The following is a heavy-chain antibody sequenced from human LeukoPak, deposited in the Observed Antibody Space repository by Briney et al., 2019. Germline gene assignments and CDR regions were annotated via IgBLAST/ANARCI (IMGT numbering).Heavy chain of an antibody. Sequence: KPSETLSLTCTVSGGSISSSSYYWGWIRQPPGKGREWIGRIYYSESTYYNPSLKTRVTISVDTSKNQFSLKLSSVTAADTAVYYCARDPVPVSPHAFDIWGQGTMVTVSS. CDR2: IYYSEST. J-gene: IGHJ3*02. CDR1: GGSISSSSYY. D-gene: IGHD2-2*01. V-gene: IGHV4-39*02. CDR3: ARDPVPVSPHAFDI.